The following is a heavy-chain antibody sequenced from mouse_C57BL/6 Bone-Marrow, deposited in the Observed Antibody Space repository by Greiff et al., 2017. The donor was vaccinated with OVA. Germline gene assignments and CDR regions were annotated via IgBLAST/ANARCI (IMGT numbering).Heavy chain of an antibody. CDR2: IDPSDSYT. CDR3: ARERGYYGSSYPLYAMDY. Sequence: VQLVESGAELVMPGASVKLSCKASGYTFTSYWMHWVKQRPGQGLEWIGEIDPSDSYTNYNQKFKGKSTLTVDKSSSTAYMQLSSLTSEDSAVYYCARERGYYGSSYPLYAMDYWGQGTSVTVSS. D-gene: IGHD1-1*01. V-gene: IGHV1-69*01. CDR1: GYTFTSYW. J-gene: IGHJ4*01.